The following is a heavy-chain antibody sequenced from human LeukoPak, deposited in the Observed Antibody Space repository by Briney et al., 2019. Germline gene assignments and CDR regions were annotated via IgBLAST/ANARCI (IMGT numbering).Heavy chain of an antibody. Sequence: SQTLSLTCAISMDSLSRNTAAGDWVRQSPSRGLEWLGWTYYRPKWYNDYAVSVKSHKTINPDTSKNEFSLQLNSGTPQDTTVYCCVRRGPAGSSSSGMDVWGQGTTVTVSS. CDR3: VRRGPAGSSSSGMDV. J-gene: IGHJ6*02. CDR1: MDSLSRNTAA. D-gene: IGHD6-6*01. V-gene: IGHV6-1*01. CDR2: TYYRPKWYN.